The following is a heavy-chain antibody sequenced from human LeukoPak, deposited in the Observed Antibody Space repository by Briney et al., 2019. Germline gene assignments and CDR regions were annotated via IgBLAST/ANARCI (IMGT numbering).Heavy chain of an antibody. Sequence: PGGSLRLSCAGSGFTFRSYAMSWVRQAPGQGLEWLSAISGSGFSTHYADSVKGRFTISRDNSKTTLFLQMNSLRAEDTALYFGAKDIEVAITGHYFDLWGRGTLVAVSS. V-gene: IGHV3-23*01. CDR2: ISGSGFST. D-gene: IGHD3-22*01. J-gene: IGHJ2*01. CDR1: GFTFRSYA. CDR3: AKDIEVAITGHYFDL.